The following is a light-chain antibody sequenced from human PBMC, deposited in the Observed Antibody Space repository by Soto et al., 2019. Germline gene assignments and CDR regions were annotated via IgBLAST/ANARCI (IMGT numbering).Light chain of an antibody. CDR3: QQYNNWPLLT. CDR1: QSVSTN. V-gene: IGKV3D-15*01. J-gene: IGKJ4*01. CDR2: GAS. Sequence: EIVMTQSPATLSVSPGERATLSCRASQSVSTNLAWYQQKPGQAPRLLIYGASTRATGIPARFSGSGSRTEFTLIISSLQSEDFAVYYCQQYNNWPLLTFGGGTKVEIK.